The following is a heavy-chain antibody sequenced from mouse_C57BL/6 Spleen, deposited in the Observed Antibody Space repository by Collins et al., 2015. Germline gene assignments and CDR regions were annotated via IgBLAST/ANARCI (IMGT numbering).Heavy chain of an antibody. Sequence: VQLQQSGAELVRSGASVKLSCTASGFNIKDYYMHWVKQRPGQGLEWIGQIFPASGSTNYNEMFEGKATLTVDTSSSTAYMQLSSLTSEDSAVYYCARSGISYWYFDVWGAGTTVTVSS. CDR3: ARSGISYWYFDV. V-gene: IGHV1S40*01. D-gene: IGHD3-1*01. CDR1: GFNIKDYY. J-gene: IGHJ1*01. CDR2: IFPASGST.